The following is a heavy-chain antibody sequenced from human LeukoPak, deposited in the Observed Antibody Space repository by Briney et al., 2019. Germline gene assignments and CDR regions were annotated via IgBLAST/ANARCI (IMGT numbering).Heavy chain of an antibody. CDR2: ISSSSSYI. CDR3: ARDVSVVVTAIPPDY. D-gene: IGHD2-21*02. V-gene: IGHV3-21*01. Sequence: GGSLGLSCAASGFTFSSYSMNWVRQAPGKGLEWVSSISSSSSYIYYADSVKGRFTISRDNAKNSLYLQMNSLRAEDTAVYYCARDVSVVVTAIPPDYWGQGTLVTVSS. J-gene: IGHJ4*02. CDR1: GFTFSSYS.